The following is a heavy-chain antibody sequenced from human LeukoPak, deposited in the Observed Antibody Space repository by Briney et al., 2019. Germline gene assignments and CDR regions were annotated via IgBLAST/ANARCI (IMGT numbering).Heavy chain of an antibody. CDR2: IKHSGGHT. V-gene: IGHV1-46*03. J-gene: IGHJ4*02. D-gene: IGHD7-27*01. Sequence: ASVKVSCKASGYTFTSYYMHWVRQAPGQGLEWMRIIKHSGGHTSYAQNFQGRVTMTRDTTTRTACMELSSLRSEDTAVYYCARESDWGSRGDFDYWGQGTLVTVSS. CDR1: GYTFTSYY. CDR3: ARESDWGSRGDFDY.